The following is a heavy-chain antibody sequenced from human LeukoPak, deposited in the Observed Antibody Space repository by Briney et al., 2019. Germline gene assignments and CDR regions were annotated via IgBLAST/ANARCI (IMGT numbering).Heavy chain of an antibody. CDR2: ISNSGSSI. J-gene: IGHJ4*02. V-gene: IGHV3-48*03. CDR1: GFTFSSYE. Sequence: PGGSLRLXCAASGFTFSSYEMSWVRQAPGKGLEWVSYISNSGSSIYYADSAKGRFTISRDNAKNSLYLQMNSLRAEDTAVYYRARDCSSTSCYDGDYWGQGTLVTVSS. D-gene: IGHD2-2*01. CDR3: ARDCSSTSCYDGDY.